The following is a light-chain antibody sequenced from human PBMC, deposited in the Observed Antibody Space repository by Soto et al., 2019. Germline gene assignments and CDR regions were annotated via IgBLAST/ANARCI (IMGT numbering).Light chain of an antibody. CDR2: TND. J-gene: IGLJ3*02. CDR1: TSNIGTNT. V-gene: IGLV1-44*01. Sequence: QSVLTQPPSASGTPGQTITISCSGSTSNIGTNTVDWFQHLPGSAPKLLIYTNDQRPSGVPDRFSGSKSGTSVSLAISGLRSDDEATYYCAAWDDTLDAQVFGGGTKLTVL. CDR3: AAWDDTLDAQV.